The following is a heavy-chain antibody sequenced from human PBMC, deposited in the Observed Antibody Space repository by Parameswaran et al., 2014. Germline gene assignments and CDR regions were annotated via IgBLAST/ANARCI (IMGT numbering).Heavy chain of an antibody. CDR3: ARLPRASWSGYTAIDY. D-gene: IGHD3-3*01. J-gene: IGHJ4*02. V-gene: IGHV3-48*02. CDR2: ISSSSSTI. Sequence: VRQAPGKGLEWVSFISSSSSTIYYADSVKGRFTISRDNAKNSLYLQMNSLRDEDTAVYYCARLPRASWSGYTAIDYWGQGTLVTVSS.